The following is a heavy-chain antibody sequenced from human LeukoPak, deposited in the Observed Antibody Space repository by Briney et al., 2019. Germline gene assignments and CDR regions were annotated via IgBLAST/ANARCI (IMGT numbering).Heavy chain of an antibody. CDR2: ISSDGTNK. CDR3: PRDSQWLVSSGYYYYYMDV. CDR1: GFTFSSYA. V-gene: IGHV3-30*04. Sequence: GGSLRLSCAASGFTFSSYAMHWVRQAPGKGLEWVAVISSDGTNKYYADSVKGRFTISRDNSKNTLYLQMNSLRPEDTAVYYCPRDSQWLVSSGYYYYYMDVWGKGTTVTASS. J-gene: IGHJ6*03. D-gene: IGHD6-19*01.